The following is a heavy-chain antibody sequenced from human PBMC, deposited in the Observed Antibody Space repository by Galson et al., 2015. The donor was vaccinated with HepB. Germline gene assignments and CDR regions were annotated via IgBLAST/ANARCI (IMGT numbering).Heavy chain of an antibody. D-gene: IGHD5-18*01. V-gene: IGHV3-53*01. CDR1: GFTVSSNY. CDR3: ASTKAMVTRSPLATPSYGMDV. J-gene: IGHJ6*02. CDR2: IYSGGST. Sequence: SLRLSCAASGFTVSSNYMSWVRQAPGKGLEWVSVIYSGGSTYYADSVKGRFTISRDNSKNTLYLQMNSLRAEDTAVYYCASTKAMVTRSPLATPSYGMDVWGQGTTVTVSS.